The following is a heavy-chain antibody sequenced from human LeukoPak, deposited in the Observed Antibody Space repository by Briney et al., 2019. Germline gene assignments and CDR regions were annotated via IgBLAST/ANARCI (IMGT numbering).Heavy chain of an antibody. CDR1: GGSISSGSYY. J-gene: IGHJ6*03. V-gene: IGHV4-61*02. CDR3: ARSESIVATIYYYYYMDV. Sequence: SETLSLTCTVSGGSISSGSYYWSWIRQPAGKGLEWIGRIYTSGSTNYNPSLKSRVTISVDTSKNQFSLKLSSVTAADTAVYYCARSESIVATIYYYYYMDVWGKGTTVTISS. D-gene: IGHD5-12*01. CDR2: IYTSGST.